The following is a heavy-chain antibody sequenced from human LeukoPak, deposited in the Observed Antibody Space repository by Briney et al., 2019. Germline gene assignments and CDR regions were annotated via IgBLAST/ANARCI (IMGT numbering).Heavy chain of an antibody. Sequence: ASVKVSCKASGYTFTSYAMNWVRQAPGQGLEWMGGFDPEDGETIYAQKFQGRVTMTEDTSTDTAYMELSSLRSEDTAVYHCATALYYYGSGSLNWFDPWGQGTLVTVSS. CDR1: GYTFTSYA. D-gene: IGHD3-10*01. CDR2: FDPEDGET. CDR3: ATALYYYGSGSLNWFDP. V-gene: IGHV1-24*01. J-gene: IGHJ5*02.